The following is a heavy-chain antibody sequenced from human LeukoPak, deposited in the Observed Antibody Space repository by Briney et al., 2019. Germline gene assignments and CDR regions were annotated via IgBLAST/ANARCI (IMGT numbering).Heavy chain of an antibody. V-gene: IGHV3-53*01. CDR1: GFTVSSNY. CDR2: IYSGGST. D-gene: IGHD3-22*01. J-gene: IGHJ5*02. Sequence: GGSLRLSCAASGFTVSSNYMSWVRQAPGKGLEWVSVIYSGGSTYYADSVKGRFTISRDNSKNTLYLQMNSLRAEDTAVYYCARCWGNYYDSSGLNWFDPWGQGTLVTVSS. CDR3: ARCWGNYYDSSGLNWFDP.